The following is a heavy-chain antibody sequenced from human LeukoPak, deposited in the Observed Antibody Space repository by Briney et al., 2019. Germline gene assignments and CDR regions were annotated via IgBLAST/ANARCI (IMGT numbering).Heavy chain of an antibody. CDR1: GYTFTSYD. CDR3: ARGRDNWTPWGDY. Sequence: ASVKVSCKASGYTFTSYDINWVRQATGQGLEWRGWMNPNSGYTGYAQKFQGRVTITRNTSISTAYMELSSLRSEDTAVYYCARGRDNWTPWGDYWGQGTLVTVSS. D-gene: IGHD1-20*01. J-gene: IGHJ4*02. V-gene: IGHV1-8*03. CDR2: MNPNSGYT.